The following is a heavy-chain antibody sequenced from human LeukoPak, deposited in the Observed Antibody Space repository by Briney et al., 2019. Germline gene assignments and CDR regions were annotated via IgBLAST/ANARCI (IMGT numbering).Heavy chain of an antibody. CDR1: GFTFSTYA. D-gene: IGHD3-10*01. V-gene: IGHV3-23*01. Sequence: GGSLRLSCAASGFTFSTYAMSWVRQAPGNGLEWVSAISGSGGGTYYADSVKGLFTISRDNSKNTLSLQMNSLRAEDTAVFYCARSIYASGSYYAFDIWGQGTVVTVSS. CDR3: ARSIYASGSYYAFDI. CDR2: ISGSGGGT. J-gene: IGHJ3*02.